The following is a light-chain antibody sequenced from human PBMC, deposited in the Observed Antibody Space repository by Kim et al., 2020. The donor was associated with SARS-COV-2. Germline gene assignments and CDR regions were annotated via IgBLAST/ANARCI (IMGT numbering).Light chain of an antibody. V-gene: IGKV3-15*01. CDR3: QQYNNWPVT. Sequence: GSPGERVTLSCRASESISTDLAWYQQKPGQAPRLLLDGASTRATDIPARCSGSGSGTEFSLTISSLQSEDFAVYYCQQYNNWPVTFGGGTKVDIK. J-gene: IGKJ4*01. CDR1: ESISTD. CDR2: GAS.